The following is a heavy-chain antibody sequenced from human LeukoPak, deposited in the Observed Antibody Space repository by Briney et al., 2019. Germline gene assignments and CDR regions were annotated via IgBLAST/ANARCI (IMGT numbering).Heavy chain of an antibody. V-gene: IGHV3-48*04. D-gene: IGHD1-7*01. CDR3: ARMNYISSGWGAPFDY. J-gene: IGHJ4*02. Sequence: GGSLRLSCTASGFTFSSYSMNWVRQAPGKGLEWISYIRSSSSTIYYADSMKGRLTISRDNAKNSLYLQMNSLRAEDTAVYYCARMNYISSGWGAPFDYWGQGTLVTVSS. CDR2: IRSSSSTI. CDR1: GFTFSSYS.